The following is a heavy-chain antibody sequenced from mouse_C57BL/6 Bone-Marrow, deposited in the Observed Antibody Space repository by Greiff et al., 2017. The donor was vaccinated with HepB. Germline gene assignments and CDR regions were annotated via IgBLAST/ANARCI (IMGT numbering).Heavy chain of an antibody. CDR1: GYTFTSYG. Sequence: QVHVKQSGAELARPGASVKLSCKASGYTFTSYGISWVKQRTGQGLEWIGEIYPRSGNTYYNEKFKGKATLTADKSSSTAYMELRSLTSEDSAVYFCARRGGNPFAYWGQGTLVTVSA. CDR3: ARRGGNPFAY. CDR2: IYPRSGNT. D-gene: IGHD1-1*02. V-gene: IGHV1-81*01. J-gene: IGHJ3*01.